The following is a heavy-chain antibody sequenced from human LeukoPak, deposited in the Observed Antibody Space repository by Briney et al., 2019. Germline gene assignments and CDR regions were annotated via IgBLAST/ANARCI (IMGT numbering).Heavy chain of an antibody. CDR1: GFTFSSYS. Sequence: PGGSLRLSCAASGFTFSSYSMNWVRQAPGKGLEWVSYISSSSSTIYYADSVKGRFTISRDNSKNTLYLEMNSLRAEDTAVYYCAKIGDILTGYPYYFDYWGQGTLVTVSS. CDR2: ISSSSSTI. D-gene: IGHD3-9*01. J-gene: IGHJ4*02. CDR3: AKIGDILTGYPYYFDY. V-gene: IGHV3-48*01.